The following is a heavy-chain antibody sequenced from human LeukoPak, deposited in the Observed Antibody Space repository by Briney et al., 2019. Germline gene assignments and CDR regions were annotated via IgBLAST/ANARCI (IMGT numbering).Heavy chain of an antibody. Sequence: SGTLSLTCAVSSGSITSNTYWSWVRQPPGKGLEWIGEISHSGSTNYDPTLQSRVTISLDNSKNQISLNWTSVTAADTAVYYCATKTIAVAGDSWGQGTLVTVSS. D-gene: IGHD6-19*01. V-gene: IGHV4-4*02. CDR3: ATKTIAVAGDS. J-gene: IGHJ4*02. CDR2: ISHSGST. CDR1: SGSITSNTY.